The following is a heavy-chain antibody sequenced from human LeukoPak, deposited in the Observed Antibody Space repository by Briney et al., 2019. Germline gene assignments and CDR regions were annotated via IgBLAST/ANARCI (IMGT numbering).Heavy chain of an antibody. Sequence: GGSLRLSCAASGFTFSSYAMSWVRQAPGKGLEWVSVISGSGGSTYYADSVKGRFTISRDNSKNTLYLQMNSLRAEDTAVYYCAKGGYSYGRTVWDYWGQGTLVTVSS. CDR2: ISGSGGST. J-gene: IGHJ4*02. CDR3: AKGGYSYGRTVWDY. D-gene: IGHD5-18*01. CDR1: GFTFSSYA. V-gene: IGHV3-23*01.